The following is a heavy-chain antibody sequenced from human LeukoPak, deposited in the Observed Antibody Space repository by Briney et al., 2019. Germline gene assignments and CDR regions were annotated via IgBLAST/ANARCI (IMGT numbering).Heavy chain of an antibody. J-gene: IGHJ4*02. V-gene: IGHV1-8*01. D-gene: IGHD3-16*01. CDR1: GYTFSSYD. CDR2: MNPNSGHT. CDR3: ARSVVGVRKRNDY. Sequence: ASVKVSCKASGYTFSSYDIIWVRQASGQGLAWMGWMNPNSGHTGYAHKFQGRVTMTRSTSISTAYMELTSLTSEDSAVYYCARSVVGVRKRNDYWGQGTLVTVSS.